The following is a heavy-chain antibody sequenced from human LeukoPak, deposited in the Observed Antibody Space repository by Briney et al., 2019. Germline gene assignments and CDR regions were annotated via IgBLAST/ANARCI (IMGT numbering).Heavy chain of an antibody. Sequence: GGSLRLSCAASGFTVSSNYMSWVRQAPGKGLEWVSVIYSGGSTYYADSVKGRFTISRDNSKNTLYLQMNSLRAEDTAVYYCARGSIWNSNYVIYWGQGTLVTVSS. CDR1: GFTVSSNY. J-gene: IGHJ4*02. CDR3: ARGSIWNSNYVIY. CDR2: IYSGGST. V-gene: IGHV3-53*01. D-gene: IGHD4-11*01.